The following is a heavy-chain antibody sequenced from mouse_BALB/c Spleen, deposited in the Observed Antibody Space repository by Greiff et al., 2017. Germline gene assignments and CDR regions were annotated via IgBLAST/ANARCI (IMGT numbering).Heavy chain of an antibody. V-gene: IGHV1-7*01. Sequence: QVQLQQSGAELAKPGASVKMSCKASGYTFTSYWMHWVKQRPGQGLEWIGYINPSTGYTEYNQKFKDKATLTADKSSSTAYMQLSSLTSEDSAVYYCARKRVYGSSLWYFDVWGAGTTVTVSS. D-gene: IGHD1-1*01. CDR3: ARKRVYGSSLWYFDV. J-gene: IGHJ1*01. CDR1: GYTFTSYW. CDR2: INPSTGYT.